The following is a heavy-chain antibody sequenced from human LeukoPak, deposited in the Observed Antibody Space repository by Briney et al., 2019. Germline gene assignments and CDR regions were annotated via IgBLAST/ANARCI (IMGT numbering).Heavy chain of an antibody. V-gene: IGHV3-30*18. CDR3: AKVRFQLWELSPLDC. CDR1: GFTFSSYG. J-gene: IGHJ4*02. CDR2: ISYDGSNK. D-gene: IGHD1-26*01. Sequence: PGGSLRLSCAASGFTFSSYGMHGVRQAPGKGLEWVAVISYDGSNKYYADSVKGRFTISRDNSKNTLYLQMNSMSAEETVVYYCAKVRFQLWELSPLDCWGQGPLVTVSS.